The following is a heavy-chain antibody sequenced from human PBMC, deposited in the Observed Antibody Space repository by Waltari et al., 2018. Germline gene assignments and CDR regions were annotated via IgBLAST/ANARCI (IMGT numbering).Heavy chain of an antibody. D-gene: IGHD6-6*01. CDR3: ARDTISSSGPYNWFDP. J-gene: IGHJ5*02. CDR2: IYYSGST. Sequence: QLQLPESGPGLVKPSETLSLTCTVSGGSISSSSYYWGWIRQPPGKGLEWIGSIYYSGSTYYNPSLKSRVTISVDTSKNQFSLKLSSVTAADTAVYYCARDTISSSGPYNWFDPWGQGTLVTVSS. CDR1: GGSISSSSYY. V-gene: IGHV4-39*07.